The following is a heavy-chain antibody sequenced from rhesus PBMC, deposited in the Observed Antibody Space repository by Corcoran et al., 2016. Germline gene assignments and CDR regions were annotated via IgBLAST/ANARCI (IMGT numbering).Heavy chain of an antibody. Sequence: QLQLQESGPGLVKPSETLSLTCAVSGGSISGSYCNWLRQPPGKGLEWIGSREGNIVDTNYNRYLKSQFTSSKDTSKNQFSLNLRAVTAADTAVYYCARRRASLDVWGRGILVTVSS. V-gene: IGHV4-81*01. CDR2: REGNIVDT. CDR3: ARRRASLDV. CDR1: GGSISGSY. J-gene: IGHJ5-2*02.